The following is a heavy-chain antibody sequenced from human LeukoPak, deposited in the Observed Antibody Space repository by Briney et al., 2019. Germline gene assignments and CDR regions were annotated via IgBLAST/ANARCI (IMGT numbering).Heavy chain of an antibody. D-gene: IGHD1-26*01. CDR3: ARDSILPNYYYYMDV. Sequence: GGSLRLSCAASGFTFSSYSMNWVRQAPGKGLEWVSSISSSSSYIYYADSVKSRFTISRDNAKNSLYLQMNSLRAEDTAVYYCARDSILPNYYYYMDVWGKGTTVTVSS. V-gene: IGHV3-21*01. J-gene: IGHJ6*03. CDR1: GFTFSSYS. CDR2: ISSSSSYI.